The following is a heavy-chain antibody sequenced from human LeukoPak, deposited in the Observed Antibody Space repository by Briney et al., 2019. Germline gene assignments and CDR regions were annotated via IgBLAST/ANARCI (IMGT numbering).Heavy chain of an antibody. V-gene: IGHV3-30*18. CDR1: GFTFSSYG. CDR2: ISYDGSNK. J-gene: IGHJ4*02. D-gene: IGHD6-13*01. Sequence: PGGSLRLSCAASGFTFSSYGMHWVRQAPGKGLEWVAVISYDGSNKYYADSVKGRFTISRDNSKNTLYLQMNSLRAEDTAVYYCAKIFPIAAAADFDYWGQGTLVTVSS. CDR3: AKIFPIAAAADFDY.